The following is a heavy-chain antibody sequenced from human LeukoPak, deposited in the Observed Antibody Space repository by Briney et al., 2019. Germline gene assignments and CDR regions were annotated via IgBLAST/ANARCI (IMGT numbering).Heavy chain of an antibody. CDR3: ARHDNVPVIRHGFDH. CDR1: GGSINNYY. D-gene: IGHD2-8*01. Sequence: PSETLSLTCTVSGGSINNYYWSWIRQPPGKGPEWLVYIYSSGVTNYNPSLQSRVTISIDTSKNQFSLKVSSVTAADTAVYYCARHDNVPVIRHGFDHWGQGTLVTVSS. CDR2: IYSSGVT. J-gene: IGHJ4*02. V-gene: IGHV4-59*08.